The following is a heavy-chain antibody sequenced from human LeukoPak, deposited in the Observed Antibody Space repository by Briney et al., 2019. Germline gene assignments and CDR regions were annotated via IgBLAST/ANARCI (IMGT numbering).Heavy chain of an antibody. Sequence: PGRSLRLSCAASGFTFDDYAMHWVRQAPGKGLEWVSGISWNSGSIGYADSVKGRFTISRDNAKNSLYLQMNSLRAEDTALYYCAKDTRGYSAFVDYWGQGTLVTVSS. D-gene: IGHD5-12*01. J-gene: IGHJ4*02. CDR3: AKDTRGYSAFVDY. V-gene: IGHV3-9*01. CDR2: ISWNSGSI. CDR1: GFTFDDYA.